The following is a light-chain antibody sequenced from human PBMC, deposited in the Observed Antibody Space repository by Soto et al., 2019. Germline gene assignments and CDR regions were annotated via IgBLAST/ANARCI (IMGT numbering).Light chain of an antibody. V-gene: IGKV1-5*03. CDR2: MAS. CDR3: QQYNSYST. CDR1: QSITNW. Sequence: DIQMTQSPSTLSASVGDRVTITCRASQSITNWLAWYQQKPGKAPKPLIYMASSLESGVPSRFSGSGGGTEFTLTISSLQPDDFATYYCQQYNSYSTVGQGTKVDIK. J-gene: IGKJ1*01.